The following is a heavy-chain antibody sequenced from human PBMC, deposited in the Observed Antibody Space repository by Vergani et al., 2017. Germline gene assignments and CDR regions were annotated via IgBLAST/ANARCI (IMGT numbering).Heavy chain of an antibody. CDR1: GFTFSGSA. CDR3: TRVGVVVPAAIYYYYMDV. V-gene: IGHV3-73*02. D-gene: IGHD2-2*01. J-gene: IGHJ6*03. CDR2: IRSKANSYAT. Sequence: EVQLVESGGGLVQPGGSLKLSCAASGFTFSGSAMHWVRQASGKGLDWVGRIRSKANSYATAYAASVKGRFTISRDDSKNTAYLQMNSLKTEDAAVYYCTRVGVVVPAAIYYYYMDVWGKGTTVTVSS.